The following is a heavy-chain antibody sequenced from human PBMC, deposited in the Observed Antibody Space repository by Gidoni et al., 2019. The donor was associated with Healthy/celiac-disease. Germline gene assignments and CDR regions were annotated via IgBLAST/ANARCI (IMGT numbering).Heavy chain of an antibody. V-gene: IGHV3-9*01. CDR1: GFTFDDYA. Sequence: EVQLVESGGGLVQPGRSLRLSCAASGFTFDDYAMHWVRQAPGKGLEWVSGISWNSGSIGYADSVKGRFTISRDNAKNSLYLQMNSLRAEDTALYYCAKDIYGDYTSPDYWGQGTLVTVSS. D-gene: IGHD4-17*01. CDR3: AKDIYGDYTSPDY. J-gene: IGHJ4*02. CDR2: ISWNSGSI.